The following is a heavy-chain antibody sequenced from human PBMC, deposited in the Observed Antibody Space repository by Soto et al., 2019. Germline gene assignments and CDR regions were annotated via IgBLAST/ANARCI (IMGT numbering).Heavy chain of an antibody. CDR1: GGTFNSYA. CDR3: VRVVAIPGYPDN. D-gene: IGHD5-12*01. J-gene: IGHJ4*02. V-gene: IGHV1-69*13. Sequence: GASLKVSCKTSGGTFNSYAISWVRQAPGQGLEWMGGIVPIVDTSTYAQKFQGRVTITADESTSTVYMELSSLRSDDTAVYYCVRVVAIPGYPDNWGQGTLVTVS. CDR2: IVPIVDTS.